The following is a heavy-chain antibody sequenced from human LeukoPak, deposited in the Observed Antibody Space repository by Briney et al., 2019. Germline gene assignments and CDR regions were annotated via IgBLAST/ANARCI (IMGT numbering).Heavy chain of an antibody. V-gene: IGHV3-23*01. J-gene: IGHJ4*02. D-gene: IGHD3-10*01. CDR3: TTSWPKVREGDQ. CDR2: ISGSGGST. Sequence: GGSLRLSCAASGFTFSSYAMSWVRQAPGKGLEWVSAISGSGGSTYYADSVKGRFTISRDNSKNTLYLQMNSLRAEDTAVYYCTTSWPKVREGDQWGQGTLVTVFS. CDR1: GFTFSSYA.